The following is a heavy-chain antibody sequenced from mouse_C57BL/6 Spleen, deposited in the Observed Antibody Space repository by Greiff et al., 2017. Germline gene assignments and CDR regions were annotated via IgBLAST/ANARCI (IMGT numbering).Heavy chain of an antibody. Sequence: QVQLQQSGAELVKPGASVKISCKASGYAFSSSWMNWVKQRPGKGLEWIGQIYPGDGDTNYNGTFKGKATLTAYKSSSTAYMQLSSLTSEDSAVNFCAIYDGYYVGNFDVWGTGTTVTVSS. CDR3: AIYDGYYVGNFDV. D-gene: IGHD2-3*01. V-gene: IGHV1-80*01. CDR2: IYPGDGDT. CDR1: GYAFSSSW. J-gene: IGHJ1*03.